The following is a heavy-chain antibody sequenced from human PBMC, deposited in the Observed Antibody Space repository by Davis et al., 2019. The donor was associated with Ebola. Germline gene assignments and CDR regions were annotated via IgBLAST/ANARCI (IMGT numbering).Heavy chain of an antibody. J-gene: IGHJ5*02. CDR2: IYYGDST. D-gene: IGHD2-15*01. V-gene: IGHV3-53*05. CDR3: AARYSSFFGFDP. Sequence: GESLKISCAASGFVFSSYVMSWVRRAPGKGLEWVSIIYYGDSTFYTDSVKGRFTIFRDNSKNTVYLQMNSLRAEDTAVYYCAARYSSFFGFDPWGQGTLVTVSS. CDR1: GFVFSSYV.